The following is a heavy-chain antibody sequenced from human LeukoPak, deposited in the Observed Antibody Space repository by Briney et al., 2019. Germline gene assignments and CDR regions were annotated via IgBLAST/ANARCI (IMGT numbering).Heavy chain of an antibody. CDR2: INPNSGGT. Sequence: GASVKVSCKASGYTFTRYYMHWVRQAPRQGLEWMGWINPNSGGTNYQQKFQGRVTMTRDRSISPAYTELSRLRSDDTAVYYGARTPRDIVVVVAATLYYYYGMDVWGQGTTVTVSS. CDR3: ARTPRDIVVVVAATLYYYYGMDV. V-gene: IGHV1-2*02. CDR1: GYTFTRYY. J-gene: IGHJ6*02. D-gene: IGHD2-15*01.